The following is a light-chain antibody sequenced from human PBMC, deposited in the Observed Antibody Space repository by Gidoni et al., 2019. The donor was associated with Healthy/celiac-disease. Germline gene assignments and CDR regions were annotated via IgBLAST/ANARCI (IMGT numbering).Light chain of an antibody. CDR3: QQYGSSPPWT. CDR2: GAS. V-gene: IGKV3-20*01. CDR1: QSVSSSY. J-gene: IGKJ1*01. Sequence: EIVLTQSPGTLSLSPGERATLSCRASQSVSSSYLAWYQQKPGQAPRLLIYGASSRATGIQDRFSGSGSGTDFTLTISRLEPEDFAVYYCQQYGSSPPWTFGQXTKVEIK.